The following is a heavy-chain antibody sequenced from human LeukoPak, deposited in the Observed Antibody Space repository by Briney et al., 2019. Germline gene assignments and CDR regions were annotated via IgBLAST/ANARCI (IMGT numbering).Heavy chain of an antibody. J-gene: IGHJ4*02. V-gene: IGHV5-51*01. CDR2: IYPGDSDT. D-gene: IGHD5-18*01. CDR1: GYSFTSYC. CDR3: ASGASWDTAMVHFDY. Sequence: GESLKISCKGSGYSFTSYCIGWVRQMPGKGLEWMGIIYPGDSDTRYSPSFQGQVTISADKSISTAYLQWNSLKASDTAMYYCASGASWDTAMVHFDYWGQGTLVTVSS.